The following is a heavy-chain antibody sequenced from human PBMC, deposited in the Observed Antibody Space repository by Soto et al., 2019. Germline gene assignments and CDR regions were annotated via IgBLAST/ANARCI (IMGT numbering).Heavy chain of an antibody. CDR3: ARGSSGYYPFDY. Sequence: SETLSLTCTVSGCSISSYYWSWIRQPPGKGLEWIGYIYYSGSTNYNPSLKSRVTISVDTSKNQFSLKLSSVTAADTAVYYCARGSSGYYPFDYWGQGTLVTVSS. CDR1: GCSISSYY. J-gene: IGHJ4*02. V-gene: IGHV4-59*01. D-gene: IGHD3-22*01. CDR2: IYYSGST.